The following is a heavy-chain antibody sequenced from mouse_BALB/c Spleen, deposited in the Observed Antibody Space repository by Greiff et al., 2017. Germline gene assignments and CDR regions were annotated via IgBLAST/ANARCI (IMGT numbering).Heavy chain of an antibody. CDR1: GYSITSDYA. J-gene: IGHJ4*01. D-gene: IGHD2-14*01. CDR2: ISYSGST. V-gene: IGHV3-2*02. Sequence: EVMLVESGPGLVKPSQSLSLTCTVTGYSITSDYAWNWIRQFPGNKLEWMGYISYSGSTSYNPSLKSRISITRDTSKNQFFLQLNSVTTEDTATYYCASGVRRGNYYAMDYWGQGTSVTVSS. CDR3: ASGVRRGNYYAMDY.